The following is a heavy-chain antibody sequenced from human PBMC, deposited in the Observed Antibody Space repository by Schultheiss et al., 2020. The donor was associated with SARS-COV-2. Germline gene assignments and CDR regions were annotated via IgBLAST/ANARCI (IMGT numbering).Heavy chain of an antibody. V-gene: IGHV4-59*01. Sequence: SETLSLTCAVYGGSFSGYYWSWIRQPPGKGLEWIGYIYYSGSTNYNPSLKSRVTISVDTSKNQFSLKLSSVTAADTAVYYCAKFQDIVVVPAAMFRTYYYYMDVWGKGTTVTVSS. J-gene: IGHJ6*03. D-gene: IGHD2-2*01. CDR3: AKFQDIVVVPAAMFRTYYYYMDV. CDR1: GGSFSGYY. CDR2: IYYSGST.